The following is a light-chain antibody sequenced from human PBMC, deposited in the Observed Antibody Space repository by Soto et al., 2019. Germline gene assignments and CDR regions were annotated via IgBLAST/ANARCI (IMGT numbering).Light chain of an antibody. CDR2: GAS. J-gene: IGKJ5*01. CDR1: QSVTSSY. Sequence: EIVLTQSPGTLSLSPGEGATLSCRASQSVTSSYLAWYQQKPGQDPRLLIYGASSRATGIPDRFSGSGSGTDFTLTISRLEPEDFAVYYCQQYGSSITFGQGTRLEIK. CDR3: QQYGSSIT. V-gene: IGKV3-20*01.